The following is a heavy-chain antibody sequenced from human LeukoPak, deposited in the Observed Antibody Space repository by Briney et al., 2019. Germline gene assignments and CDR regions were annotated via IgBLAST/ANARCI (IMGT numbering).Heavy chain of an antibody. Sequence: ASVKVSCKASGYTFTGYYMHWVRQAPGQGLEWMGWINPNSGGTNYAQKFQGRVTMTRDTSKNQVVLTMTNMDPVDTATYYCAHSFSYCSSTSCYATDPMDVWGKGTTVTISS. CDR1: GYTFTGYY. V-gene: IGHV1-2*02. D-gene: IGHD2-2*01. CDR3: AHSFSYCSSTSCYATDPMDV. CDR2: INPNSGGT. J-gene: IGHJ6*04.